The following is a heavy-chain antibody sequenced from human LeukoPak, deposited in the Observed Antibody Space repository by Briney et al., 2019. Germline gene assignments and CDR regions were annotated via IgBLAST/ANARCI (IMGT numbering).Heavy chain of an antibody. CDR3: ARGWVPQGLYFYYYMDV. J-gene: IGHJ6*03. D-gene: IGHD5-24*01. CDR1: GGPISSCSYY. Sequence: SETLSLTCTVSGGPISSCSYYLNWIRPPAGKGLDWIGRIYTSGSTHYNPPLKSRHTISVDKSKNHFSLKLSYGTAPDTAVYYCARGWVPQGLYFYYYMDVWGKGTTVTISS. CDR2: IYTSGST. V-gene: IGHV4-61*02.